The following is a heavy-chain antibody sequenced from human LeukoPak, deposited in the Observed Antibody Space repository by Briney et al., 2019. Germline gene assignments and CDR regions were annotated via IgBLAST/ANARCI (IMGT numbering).Heavy chain of an antibody. CDR3: ATDLQSDFWTGYYWDS. CDR2: IIPMFGTT. V-gene: IGHV1-69*06. Sequence: SVKVSCKASGASLNDYGVSWVRQAPGQGLELMGRIIPMFGTTIYAEKFQGRATISADKSTNTAYVEVSRLNSDDTAIFYCATDLQSDFWTGYYWDSWGQGTLVTVSS. J-gene: IGHJ4*02. D-gene: IGHD3/OR15-3a*01. CDR1: GASLNDYG.